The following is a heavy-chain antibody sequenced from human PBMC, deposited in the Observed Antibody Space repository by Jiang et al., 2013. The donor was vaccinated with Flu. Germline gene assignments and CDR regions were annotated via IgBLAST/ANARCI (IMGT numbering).Heavy chain of an antibody. CDR3: ARDPTMVRGANYYGMDV. CDR1: GFTFSSYG. V-gene: IGHV3-33*01. J-gene: IGHJ6*02. D-gene: IGHD3-10*01. CDR2: IWYDGSNK. Sequence: QLVESGGGVVQPGRSLRLSCAASGFTFSSYGMHWVRQAPGKGLEWVAVIWYDGSNKYYADSVKGRFTISRDNSRNTLYLQMNSLRAEDTAVYYCARDPTMVRGANYYGMDVWGQGTTVTVSS.